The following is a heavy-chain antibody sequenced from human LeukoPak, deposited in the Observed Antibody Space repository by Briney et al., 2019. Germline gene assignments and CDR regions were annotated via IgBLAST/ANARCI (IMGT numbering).Heavy chain of an antibody. V-gene: IGHV3-23*01. CDR2: ISGSGGST. CDR1: GFTFSSYG. CDR3: AKVGSGSYSRSHDY. D-gene: IGHD1-26*01. Sequence: PGGSLRLSRAASGFTFSSYGMSWVRQAPGKGLEWVSAISGSGGSTYYADSVKGRFTISRDNSKNTLYLQMNSLRAEDTAVYYCAKVGSGSYSRSHDYWGQGTLVTVSS. J-gene: IGHJ4*02.